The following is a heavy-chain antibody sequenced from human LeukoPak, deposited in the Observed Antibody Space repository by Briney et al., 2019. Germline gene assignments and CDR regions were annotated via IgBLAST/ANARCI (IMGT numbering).Heavy chain of an antibody. CDR2: ISYDGHYK. CDR3: AKDGRRWWYYDSSGLDY. J-gene: IGHJ4*02. CDR1: GFTFSNYA. Sequence: GGSLRLSCAASGFTFSNYAMHWVRQAPGKGLEWVAVISYDGHYKYYADSVKGRFTISRDNSKNTLYLQMNSLRAEDTAVYYCAKDGRRWWYYDSSGLDYWGQGTLVTVSS. V-gene: IGHV3-30-3*01. D-gene: IGHD3-22*01.